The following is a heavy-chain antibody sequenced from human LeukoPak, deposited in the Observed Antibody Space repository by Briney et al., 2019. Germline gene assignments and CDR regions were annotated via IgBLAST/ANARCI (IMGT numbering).Heavy chain of an antibody. CDR2: IYHTGTT. CDR3: ASVSVWELATHPGGSFDY. D-gene: IGHD5-24*01. Sequence: SQTLSLTCTVSGGLLSRIEYYWSWIRQSPVKGLEWRGQIYHTGTTLYSPHLSNRLSISVDSSRNQFSLTLNSMTAVDTAVYYCASVSVWELATHPGGSFDYWGRGILVTVSS. V-gene: IGHV4-30-4*01. CDR1: GGLLSRIEYY. J-gene: IGHJ4*01.